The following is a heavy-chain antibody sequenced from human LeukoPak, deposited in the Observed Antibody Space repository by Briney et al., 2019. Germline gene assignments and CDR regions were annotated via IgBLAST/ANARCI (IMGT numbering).Heavy chain of an antibody. J-gene: IGHJ5*02. CDR3: ARHSDVPLDL. CDR2: IWPDDSDT. D-gene: IGHD6-6*01. Sequence: GESLKISCKASGYNFTNHWVAWVRQRPGKGLEWMGIIWPDDSDTRYSPSFQGLLSISVDKSISTAQLQWRSLKASDTALYFCARHSDVPLDLWGQGTLIIVSS. CDR1: GYNFTNHW. V-gene: IGHV5-51*01.